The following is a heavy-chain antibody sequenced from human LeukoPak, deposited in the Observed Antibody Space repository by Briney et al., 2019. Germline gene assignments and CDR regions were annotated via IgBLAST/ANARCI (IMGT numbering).Heavy chain of an antibody. J-gene: IGHJ3*02. V-gene: IGHV3-30*02. CDR1: GYSFTSYW. CDR2: IRYDGSNK. Sequence: GESLKISCKGSGYSFTSYWIGWVRQAPGKGLEWVAFIRYDGSNKYYADSVKGRFTISRDDAKNSLYLQMNSLRAEDTAVYYCASETAMVKGDAFDIWGQGTMVTVSS. CDR3: ASETAMVKGDAFDI. D-gene: IGHD5-18*01.